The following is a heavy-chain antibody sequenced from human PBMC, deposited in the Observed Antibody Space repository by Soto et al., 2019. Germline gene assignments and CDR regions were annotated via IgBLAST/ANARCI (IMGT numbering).Heavy chain of an antibody. CDR2: ISLYSDGT. D-gene: IGHD1-26*01. J-gene: IGHJ6*02. CDR3: ARVGHVTNYGMAV. Sequence: ASVKVSCKTSGYTFSNYGITWVRQAPGQPLEWLGWISLYSDGTNYAQKFQGRVSMTTDTSTTTAYMELRSLRSEDTAVYYCARVGHVTNYGMAVWGQGTTVTVSS. CDR1: GYTFSNYG. V-gene: IGHV1-18*01.